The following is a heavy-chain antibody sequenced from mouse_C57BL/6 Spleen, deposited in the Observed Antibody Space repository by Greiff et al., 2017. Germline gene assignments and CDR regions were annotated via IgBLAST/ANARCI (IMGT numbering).Heavy chain of an antibody. Sequence: EVKLMEPGGGLVKPGGSLKLSCAASGFTFSDYGMHWVRQAPEKGLEWVAYISSGSSTIYYADTVKGRFTISRDNAKNTLFLQMTSLRSEDTAMYNCARDDYDVEYFDYWGQGTTLTVSS. CDR3: ARDDYDVEYFDY. J-gene: IGHJ2*01. CDR1: GFTFSDYG. V-gene: IGHV5-17*01. D-gene: IGHD2-4*01. CDR2: ISSGSSTI.